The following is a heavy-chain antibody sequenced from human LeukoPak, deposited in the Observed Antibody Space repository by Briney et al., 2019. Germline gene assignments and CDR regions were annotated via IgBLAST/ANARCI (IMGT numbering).Heavy chain of an antibody. V-gene: IGHV1-2*02. CDR3: ARDTDYYYDSSGYNWFDP. CDR2: INPNSGGT. J-gene: IGHJ5*02. D-gene: IGHD3-22*01. CDR1: GYTFTGYY. Sequence: ASVKVSCKASGYTFTGYYMHWVRQAPGQGLECMGWINPNSGGTNYAQKFQGRVTMTRDTSISTAYMELSRLRSDDTAVYYCARDTDYYYDSSGYNWFDPWGQGTLVTVSS.